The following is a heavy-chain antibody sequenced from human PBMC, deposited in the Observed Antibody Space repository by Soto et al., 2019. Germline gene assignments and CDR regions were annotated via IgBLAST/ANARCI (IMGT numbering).Heavy chain of an antibody. D-gene: IGHD6-6*01. V-gene: IGHV1-2*04. CDR3: ARDFSSSSGWGRYYYYGMDV. CDR1: VYTFTCYY. J-gene: IGHJ6*02. Sequence: XSVKVSCKASVYTFTCYYMHWVRQAPGQGLEWMGWINPNSGGTNYAQKFQGWVTMTRDTSISTAYMELSRLRSDDTAVYYCARDFSSSSGWGRYYYYGMDVWGQGTTVTVSS. CDR2: INPNSGGT.